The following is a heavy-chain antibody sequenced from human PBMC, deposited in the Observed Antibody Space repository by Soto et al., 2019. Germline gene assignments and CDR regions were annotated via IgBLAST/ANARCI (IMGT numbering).Heavy chain of an antibody. J-gene: IGHJ4*02. V-gene: IGHV3-74*01. CDR3: ARGEDYGDSLNF. D-gene: IGHD4-17*01. CDR2: INSDGSST. Sequence: GGPLRLSCAASGFTFSTYWMHWVRQGPGKGLVWVSRINSDGSSTSYADSVKGRFTISRDNAKNTLYLQMNSLRAEDTAVYYCARGEDYGDSLNFWGQGTLVTVSS. CDR1: GFTFSTYW.